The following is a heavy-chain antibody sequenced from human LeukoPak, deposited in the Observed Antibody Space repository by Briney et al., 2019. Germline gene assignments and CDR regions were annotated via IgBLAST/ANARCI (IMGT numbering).Heavy chain of an antibody. Sequence: SETLSLTCAVYGGSFSGYYWSWIRQPPGKGLEWIGEINHSGSTNYNPSLKSRVTISVDTSKNQFSLKLSSVTAADTAVYYCASLAAAGKADRFDYWGQGTLVTVSS. J-gene: IGHJ4*02. V-gene: IGHV4-34*01. CDR3: ASLAAAGKADRFDY. CDR2: INHSGST. D-gene: IGHD6-13*01. CDR1: GGSFSGYY.